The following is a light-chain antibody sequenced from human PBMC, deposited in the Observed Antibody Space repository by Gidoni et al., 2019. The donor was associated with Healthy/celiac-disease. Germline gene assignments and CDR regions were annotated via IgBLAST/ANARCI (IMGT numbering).Light chain of an antibody. J-gene: IGKJ2*01. CDR2: KAS. CDR1: QSISSW. V-gene: IGKV1-5*03. CDR3: QPYNSYPYT. Sequence: DSQMSQSPSTLSASVGDRVTITCRASQSISSWLAWYQQKPGKAPKLLLYKASSVESGVPSRFSGSGSGTEFPLTISSLQTDDFATYYCQPYNSYPYTFGQGTKLEIK.